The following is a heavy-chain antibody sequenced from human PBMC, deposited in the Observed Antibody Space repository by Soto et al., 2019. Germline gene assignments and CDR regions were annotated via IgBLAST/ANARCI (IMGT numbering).Heavy chain of an antibody. Sequence: SETLSLTXRVSGGSVMSYYWTWIRQSPGKGLEWLGDINHVGITNYNPSLKSRVSIPVDTSKSQFSLKLSSVTAADTAVYYCARAHDFWGGRQQPIDSWGQGTLGTVSS. J-gene: IGHJ4*02. CDR3: ARAHDFWGGRQQPIDS. D-gene: IGHD3-3*01. CDR1: GGSVMSYY. CDR2: INHVGIT. V-gene: IGHV4-34*01.